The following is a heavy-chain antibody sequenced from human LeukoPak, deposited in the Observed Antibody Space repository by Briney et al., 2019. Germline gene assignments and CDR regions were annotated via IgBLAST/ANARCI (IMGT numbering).Heavy chain of an antibody. CDR1: GFTFSGSA. CDR2: IRSKANSYAT. CDR3: TRLAGTTVTTD. D-gene: IGHD4-11*01. J-gene: IGHJ4*02. Sequence: GGSLKLSCAASGFTFSGSAMHWVRQASGKGLEWVGRIRSKANSYATAYAASVKGRFTISRDDSKNTVYLQMNSLKTEDTAVYYCTRLAGTTVTTDWGQGTLVTVSS. V-gene: IGHV3-73*01.